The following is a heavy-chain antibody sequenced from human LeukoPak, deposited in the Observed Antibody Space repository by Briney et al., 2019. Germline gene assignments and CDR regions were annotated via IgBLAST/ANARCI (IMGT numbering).Heavy chain of an antibody. J-gene: IGHJ4*02. CDR1: GASLTSYY. Sequence: SGTLSLTCTVSGASLTSYYWTWIRQPPGKGLEWVGYMYFGERTNYNPSLKSRATISIDTSKKQFSLNLKSVTAADTAVYYCARIPGDRPDDWGQGTLVTVS. V-gene: IGHV4-59*01. D-gene: IGHD7-27*01. CDR3: ARIPGDRPDD. CDR2: MYFGERT.